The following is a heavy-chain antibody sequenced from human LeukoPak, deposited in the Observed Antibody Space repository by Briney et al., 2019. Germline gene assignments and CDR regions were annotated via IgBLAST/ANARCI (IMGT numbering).Heavy chain of an antibody. Sequence: GGSXXLSCAASGFSFSGYAMSWVRQAPGKGLEWVSVIYSGGSTYYADSVKGRFTISRDNSKNTLYLQMNSLRAEDTAVYYCATHCSSTSCYNNYWGQGTLVTVSS. D-gene: IGHD2-2*02. J-gene: IGHJ4*02. CDR2: IYSGGST. CDR1: GFSFSGYA. V-gene: IGHV3-66*01. CDR3: ATHCSSTSCYNNY.